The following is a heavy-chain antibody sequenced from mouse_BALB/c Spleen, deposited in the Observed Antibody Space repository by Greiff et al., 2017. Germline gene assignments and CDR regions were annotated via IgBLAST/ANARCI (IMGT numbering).Heavy chain of an antibody. CDR1: GYAFTNYL. D-gene: IGHD1-1*01. J-gene: IGHJ4*01. V-gene: IGHV1-54*01. Sequence: QVQLQQSGAELVRPGTSVKVSCKASGYAFTNYLIEWVKQRPGQGLEWIGVINPGSGGTNYNEKFKGKATLTADKSSSTAYMQLSSLTSDDSAVYFCASPSTVVATYYAMDYWGQGTSVTVSS. CDR2: INPGSGGT. CDR3: ASPSTVVATYYAMDY.